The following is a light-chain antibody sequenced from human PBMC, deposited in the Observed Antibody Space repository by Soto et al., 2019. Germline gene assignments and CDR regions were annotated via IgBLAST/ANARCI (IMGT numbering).Light chain of an antibody. CDR3: SSFTTSTSDV. CDR2: EVS. CDR1: SSDVGAYDY. Sequence: QSALTQPASVSGSPGQSITISCTGTSSDVGAYDYVSWYQQHPGEVPKLMIFEVSDRPSGVSNRFSGSKSGNTASLTISGLQAEDEADYYCSSFTTSTSDVFGSGTKLTVL. J-gene: IGLJ1*01. V-gene: IGLV2-14*01.